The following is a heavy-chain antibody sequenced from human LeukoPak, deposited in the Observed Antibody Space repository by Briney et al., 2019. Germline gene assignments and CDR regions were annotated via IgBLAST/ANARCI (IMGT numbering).Heavy chain of an antibody. D-gene: IGHD2-15*01. CDR3: ARGRYCSADICTGGDSFDI. CDR1: GGSFSGYS. J-gene: IGHJ3*02. V-gene: IGHV4-34*01. CDR2: INPSGTA. Sequence: PSETLSLTCAVYGGSFSGYSWNWIRRPPGKGLEWIGEINPSGTANYNPSLKSRVTLSVDTSKNQFSLKLSSVTAADTAVYYCARGRYCSADICTGGDSFDIWGQGTMVSVSP.